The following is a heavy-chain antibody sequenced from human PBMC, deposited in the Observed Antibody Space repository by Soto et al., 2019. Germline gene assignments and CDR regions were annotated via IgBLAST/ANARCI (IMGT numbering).Heavy chain of an antibody. D-gene: IGHD4-4*01. CDR3: ARDSNGGYYYYGMDV. CDR1: GFTLSSYE. J-gene: IGHJ6*02. CDR2: ISSSGSTI. Sequence: GGSLRLSCAASGFTLSSYEMNWVRPAPGRGLEWVSYISSSGSTIYYADSVKGRFTISRDNAKNSLYLQMNSLRAEDTAVYYCARDSNGGYYYYGMDVWGQGTTVTVSS. V-gene: IGHV3-48*03.